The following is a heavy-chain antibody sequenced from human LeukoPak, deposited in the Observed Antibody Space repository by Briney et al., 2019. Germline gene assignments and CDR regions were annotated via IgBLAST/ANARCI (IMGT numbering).Heavy chain of an antibody. CDR2: IWYDGSNK. D-gene: IGHD3-10*01. V-gene: IGHV3-33*01. CDR3: ARDFYVGSKSYYIGY. Sequence: PGRSLRLSCAASGFTFGSYGMHWVRQAPGKGLEWVAVIWYDGSNKYYADSVKGRFTISRDNSKNTLYLQMNSLRAEDTAVYYCARDFYVGSKSYYIGYWGHGTLVTVSS. CDR1: GFTFGSYG. J-gene: IGHJ4*01.